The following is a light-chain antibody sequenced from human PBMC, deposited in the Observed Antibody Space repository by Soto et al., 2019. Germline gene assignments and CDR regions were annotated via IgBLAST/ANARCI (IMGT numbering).Light chain of an antibody. CDR1: QSVSNSY. Sequence: EIVLTQSPGTLSLSPGERATLSCSASQSVSNSYLAWYQQKAGQAPRLLIYGASNRATGIPDRFSGRGSGTDFTLTISRLEPEDFAVYYCQQYDRTPPTFGGGTKVDIK. CDR2: GAS. CDR3: QQYDRTPPT. J-gene: IGKJ4*01. V-gene: IGKV3-20*01.